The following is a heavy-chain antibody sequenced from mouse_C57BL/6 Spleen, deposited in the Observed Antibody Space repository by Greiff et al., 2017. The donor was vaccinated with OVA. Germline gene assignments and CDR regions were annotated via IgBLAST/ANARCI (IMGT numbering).Heavy chain of an antibody. Sequence: VQLQQSGPELVKPGASVKISCKASGYTFTDYYMNWVKQSHGKSLEWIGDINPNNGGTSYNQKFKGKATLTVDKSSSTAYMELRSLTSEDSAVYYCARGGYGSRYAMDYWGQGTSVTVSS. J-gene: IGHJ4*01. CDR1: GYTFTDYY. CDR3: ARGGYGSRYAMDY. V-gene: IGHV1-26*01. CDR2: INPNNGGT. D-gene: IGHD1-1*01.